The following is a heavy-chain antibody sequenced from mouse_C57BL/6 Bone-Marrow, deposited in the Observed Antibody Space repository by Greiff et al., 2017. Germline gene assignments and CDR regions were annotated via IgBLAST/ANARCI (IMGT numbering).Heavy chain of an antibody. CDR1: GFSLTSYG. J-gene: IGHJ1*03. V-gene: IGHV2-3*01. CDR2: VWGDGST. Sequence: VMLVESGPGLVAPSQSLSITCTVSGFSLTSYGVSWVSQPPGQGLEWLGVVWGDGSTNYHSALISRLSISKDNSKSQVFLKLNSLQTDDTATYYGAKGTMITYWYFDVWRTGTTVTVSS. CDR3: AKGTMITYWYFDV. D-gene: IGHD2-4*01.